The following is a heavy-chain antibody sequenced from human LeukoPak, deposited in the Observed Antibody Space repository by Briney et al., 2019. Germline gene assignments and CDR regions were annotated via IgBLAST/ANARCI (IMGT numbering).Heavy chain of an antibody. CDR2: IIPIFGTA. D-gene: IGHD6-6*01. V-gene: IGHV1-69*05. Sequence: SVKVSCKASGGTFSSYAISWVRQAPGQGLEWMGGIIPIFGTANYAQKFPGRVTITTDESTSTAYMELSSLRSEDTAVYYCARDLRQLVRWGLGIWGQGTLVTVSS. CDR3: ARDLRQLVRWGLGI. CDR1: GGTFSSYA. J-gene: IGHJ4*02.